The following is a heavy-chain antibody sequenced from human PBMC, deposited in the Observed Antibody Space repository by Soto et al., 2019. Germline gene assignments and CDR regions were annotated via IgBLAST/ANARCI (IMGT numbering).Heavy chain of an antibody. CDR3: ARDGERDTGLNFYYYLHGMDA. CDR1: GYTFTTYG. V-gene: IGHV1-18*04. CDR2: ISPYNGTT. Sequence: ASVKVSCKASGYTFTTYGISWVRQTPGQGLEWMGWISPYNGTTKYAEKFQGEMTMTTDTATSTAYMDLRSLRSDDTAVYYCARDGERDTGLNFYYYLHGMDAWGQGTRVTVS. D-gene: IGHD1-1*01. J-gene: IGHJ6*02.